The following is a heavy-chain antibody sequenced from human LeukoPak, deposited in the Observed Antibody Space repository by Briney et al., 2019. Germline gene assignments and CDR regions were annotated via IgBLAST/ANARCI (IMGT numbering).Heavy chain of an antibody. CDR1: GDSVSRSDSY. CDR3: ARHSSGWHFDS. Sequence: SETLSLTCSVSGDSVSRSDSYWDWIRQPPGKGLEWIGTIYYSGRTYYSPSLKSRVTMSVDPSNNQFSLNLRSVTAADTAVYYCARHSSGWHFDSWGQGALVTVSS. CDR2: IYYSGRT. V-gene: IGHV4-39*01. J-gene: IGHJ4*02. D-gene: IGHD6-19*01.